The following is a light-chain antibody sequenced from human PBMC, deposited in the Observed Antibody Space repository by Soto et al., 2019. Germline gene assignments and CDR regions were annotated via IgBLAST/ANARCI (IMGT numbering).Light chain of an antibody. CDR3: QQYGANSPWT. CDR1: QNINDW. V-gene: IGKV1-5*03. CDR2: KAS. Sequence: DIQVTQSPSTLSASVGDRVTINCRASQNINDWLAWYQQKSGKAPKVLIYKASSLESGVPSRFSGSGSGTEFTLTISSLQTEDFATYYCQQYGANSPWTFVQGIKVEIK. J-gene: IGKJ1*01.